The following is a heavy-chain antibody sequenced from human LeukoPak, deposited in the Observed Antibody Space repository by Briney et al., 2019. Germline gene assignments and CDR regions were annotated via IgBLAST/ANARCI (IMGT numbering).Heavy chain of an antibody. V-gene: IGHV3-23*01. D-gene: IGHD5-18*01. Sequence: GGSLRLSCAASGFTFSNYAMSWVRQAPGKGLEWVSSTCGSGGLTYYADLVKGRFTISRDNSKHTLYMQMNSLRAEDTAVYYCAKDGDNGYSYNIDYWGPGTLITVSS. J-gene: IGHJ4*02. CDR3: AKDGDNGYSYNIDY. CDR1: GFTFSNYA. CDR2: TCGSGGLT.